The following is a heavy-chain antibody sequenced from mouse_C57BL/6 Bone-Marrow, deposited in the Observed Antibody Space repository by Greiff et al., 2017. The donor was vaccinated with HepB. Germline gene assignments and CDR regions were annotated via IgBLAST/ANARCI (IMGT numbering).Heavy chain of an antibody. Sequence: VQLQQSGAELARPGASVKMSCKASGYTFTSYTMHWVKQRPGQGLEWIGYINPSSGYTKCNQKFKDKATLTADKSSSTAYMQLSSLTSEDSAVYYCAADYYGSSYYAMDYWGQGTSVTVSS. V-gene: IGHV1-4*01. CDR1: GYTFTSYT. CDR3: AADYYGSSYYAMDY. D-gene: IGHD1-1*01. J-gene: IGHJ4*01. CDR2: INPSSGYT.